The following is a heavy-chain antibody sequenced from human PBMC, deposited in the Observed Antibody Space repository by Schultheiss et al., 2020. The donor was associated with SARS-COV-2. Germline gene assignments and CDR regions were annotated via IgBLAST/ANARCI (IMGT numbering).Heavy chain of an antibody. V-gene: IGHV1-2*04. J-gene: IGHJ6*02. CDR2: INPNSGGT. CDR3: ARGRGYCSSTSCYSSYYYYGMDV. Sequence: ASVKVSCKASGYTFTGYYMHWVRQAPGQGLEWMGWINPNSGGTNYAQKFQGWVTMTRDTSISTAYMELSRLRSDDTAVYYCARGRGYCSSTSCYSSYYYYGMDVWGQGTTVTVSS. D-gene: IGHD2-2*01. CDR1: GYTFTGYY.